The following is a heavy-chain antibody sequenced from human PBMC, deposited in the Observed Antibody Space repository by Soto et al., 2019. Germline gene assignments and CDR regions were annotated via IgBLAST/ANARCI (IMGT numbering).Heavy chain of an antibody. J-gene: IGHJ6*02. CDR2: IIPILGVA. CDR1: GGTFRRHL. Sequence: QVPLVQSGAEVKTPRSSVKGSCKASGGTFRRHLISWLRQAPGPGLEWMGRIIPILGVANYAQKFQGRVTIAADKPTNTAYMELTSLRSEDTAVFYCARVPIPLFYGMDVWGQGTTVTVSS. D-gene: IGHD2-21*01. CDR3: ARVPIPLFYGMDV. V-gene: IGHV1-69*02.